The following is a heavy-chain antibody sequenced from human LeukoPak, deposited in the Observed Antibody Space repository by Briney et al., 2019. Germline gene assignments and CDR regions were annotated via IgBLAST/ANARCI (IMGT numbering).Heavy chain of an antibody. CDR3: ARVLYASGYYYGMDV. J-gene: IGHJ6*04. D-gene: IGHD3-16*01. V-gene: IGHV5-51*01. CDR1: GYSFTSYW. CDR2: IYPGDSDT. Sequence: GESLKISCKGSGYSFTSYWIGWVRQMPGKGLEWMGIIYPGDSDTRYSPSFQGQVTISADKSISTAYLQWSSLKASDTAMYYCARVLYASGYYYGMDVWGKGTTVTVSS.